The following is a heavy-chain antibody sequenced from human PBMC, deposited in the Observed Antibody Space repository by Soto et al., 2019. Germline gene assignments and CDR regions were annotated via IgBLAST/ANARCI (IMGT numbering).Heavy chain of an antibody. V-gene: IGHV4-59*08. CDR3: ARGHYDFWSGYFATIDY. J-gene: IGHJ4*02. CDR1: GGSITSYY. CDR2: IHYSGST. D-gene: IGHD3-3*01. Sequence: SETLSLTCTVSGGSITSYYWSWIRQPPGKGLEWIGYIHYSGSTNYNPSLKSRVTISVDTSKIRFSLKLSSVTAADTAVYYCARGHYDFWSGYFATIDYWGQGTLVTVSS.